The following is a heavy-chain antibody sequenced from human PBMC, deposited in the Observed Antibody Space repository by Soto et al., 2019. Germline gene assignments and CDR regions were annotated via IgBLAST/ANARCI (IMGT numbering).Heavy chain of an antibody. V-gene: IGHV1-69*01. CDR2: IIPLFGTT. CDR3: ARGATHGSSWYFWFDP. CDR1: GGTFSTYS. D-gene: IGHD6-13*01. Sequence: QMQLVQSGAEVRMPGSSVKVSCKASGGTFSTYSINWVRQAPGQGLEWMGGIIPLFGTTNYAQKFKGRVTMTADEPTSTAYMELSRLRAEDAAVYYCARGATHGSSWYFWFDPWGQGTLVTVSS. J-gene: IGHJ5*02.